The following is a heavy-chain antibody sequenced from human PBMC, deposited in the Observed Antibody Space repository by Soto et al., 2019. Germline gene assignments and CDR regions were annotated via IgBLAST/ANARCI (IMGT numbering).Heavy chain of an antibody. CDR2: ISSSSSYI. Sequence: GGSLRLSCAASGFTFSSYSMNWVRQAPGKGLEWVSSISSSSSYIYYADSVKGRFTISRDNAKNSLYLQMNSLRAEDTAVYYCARDLSGGEDYIWGSYRYRWAYYFDYWGQGTLVTVSS. J-gene: IGHJ4*02. CDR1: GFTFSSYS. D-gene: IGHD3-16*02. V-gene: IGHV3-21*01. CDR3: ARDLSGGEDYIWGSYRYRWAYYFDY.